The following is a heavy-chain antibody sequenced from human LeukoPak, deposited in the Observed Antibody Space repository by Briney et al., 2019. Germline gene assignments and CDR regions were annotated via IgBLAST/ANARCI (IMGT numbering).Heavy chain of an antibody. CDR3: ARQREAGWPSSPIEY. CDR1: GYSFTSYW. D-gene: IGHD6-19*01. CDR2: IYPGDSDT. Sequence: GESLKISCKGSGYSFTSYWIGWVRQMPGKGLEWMGIIYPGDSDTRYSPSFQGQVTISADKSISTAYLQWSSLKASDTAMYYCARQREAGWPSSPIEYWGQGTLVTVSS. V-gene: IGHV5-51*01. J-gene: IGHJ4*02.